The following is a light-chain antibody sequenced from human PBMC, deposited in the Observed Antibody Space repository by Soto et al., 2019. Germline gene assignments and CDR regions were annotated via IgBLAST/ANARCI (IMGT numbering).Light chain of an antibody. CDR2: DAS. V-gene: IGKV1-5*01. CDR3: HSRA. CDR1: QTISRW. J-gene: IGKJ5*01. Sequence: EIPLTQTPPTLSAPLGDDVTITCRASQTISRWLAWYQQKPGRAPKLLIYDASTLESGVPSRFSGSGSETEFTLTISRLQPDDFATYFCHSRALGQGTRLEIK.